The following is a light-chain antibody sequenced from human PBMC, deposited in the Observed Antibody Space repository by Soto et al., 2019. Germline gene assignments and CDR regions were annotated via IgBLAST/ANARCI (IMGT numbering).Light chain of an antibody. V-gene: IGLV4-60*02. CDR2: LEGSGSY. J-gene: IGLJ3*02. Sequence: QLVLTQSSSASASLGSSVKLTCTLSSGHSSYIIAWHQQQPGKAPRYLMKLEGSGSYNKGSGLPDRLSGSTSGADRYLTISNLQFEDEADYYCETWDFNTRVFGGGTKLTVL. CDR3: ETWDFNTRV. CDR1: SGHSSYI.